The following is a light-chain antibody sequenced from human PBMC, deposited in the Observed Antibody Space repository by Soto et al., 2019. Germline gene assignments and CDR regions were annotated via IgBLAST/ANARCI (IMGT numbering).Light chain of an antibody. CDR3: QQSFDTLSFT. CDR1: QSIRSY. Sequence: DIQMTQSPSFLSASAGDRVSITCRASQSIRSYLNWYQQKPGKAPKLLIYAASNLQSGVPSRFSGSGSGTDFTLTISSLQPEDFATYICQQSFDTLSFTFGGGTKVEMK. J-gene: IGKJ4*01. CDR2: AAS. V-gene: IGKV1-39*01.